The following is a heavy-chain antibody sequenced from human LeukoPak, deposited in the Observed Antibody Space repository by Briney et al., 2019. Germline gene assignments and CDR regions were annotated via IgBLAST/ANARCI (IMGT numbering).Heavy chain of an antibody. CDR1: AYTFTVYY. CDR3: ASTPYYDFWSGSLYYFDY. J-gene: IGHJ4*02. V-gene: IGHV1-2*02. Sequence: ASVTVSCTASAYTFTVYYMHWVRQAPGQGLEWMGWINPNSGGTNYAQKFQGRVTMTRDTSISTAYMELSRLRSDDTAVYYCASTPYYDFWSGSLYYFDYWGQGTLVTVSS. D-gene: IGHD3-3*01. CDR2: INPNSGGT.